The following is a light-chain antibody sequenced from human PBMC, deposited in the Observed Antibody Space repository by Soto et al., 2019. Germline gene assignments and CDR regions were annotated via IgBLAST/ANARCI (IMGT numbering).Light chain of an antibody. Sequence: QSALTQPASVSGSPGQSITISCSGTSGDLGGYDSVSVSWYQQYPGKAPKLMIYDVNNRPSGVSNRFSGSKSGNTASLTISGLQAEDEADYYCSSYTRSSTYVFGGGTKLTVL. CDR2: DVN. J-gene: IGLJ1*01. CDR1: SGDLGGYDS. CDR3: SSYTRSSTYV. V-gene: IGLV2-14*01.